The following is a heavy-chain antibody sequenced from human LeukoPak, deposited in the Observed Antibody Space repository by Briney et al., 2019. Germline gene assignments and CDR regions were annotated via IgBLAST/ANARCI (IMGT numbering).Heavy chain of an antibody. V-gene: IGHV3-9*03. D-gene: IGHD1-26*01. Sequence: PGRSLRLSCAASGFTFDDYAMHWVRQAPGKGLEWVSGISWNSGSIGYADSVKGRFTISRDNAKNSLYLQMNSLRAEDMALYYCAKGGSSRASSYFQHWGQGTLVTVSS. CDR3: AKGGSSRASSYFQH. J-gene: IGHJ1*01. CDR1: GFTFDDYA. CDR2: ISWNSGSI.